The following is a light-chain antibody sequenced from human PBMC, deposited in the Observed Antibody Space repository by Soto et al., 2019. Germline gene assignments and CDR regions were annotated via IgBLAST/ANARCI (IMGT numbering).Light chain of an antibody. CDR1: QSISSY. CDR3: QQSYSTPRT. Sequence: DIQMTQSPSSLSASVGARVTITCRARQSISSYLNWYQQKPGKAPKRLIYAASSLQSGVPSRFSGSGSGTDFTLTISSLQPEDFATYYCQQSYSTPRTFGQGTKVDIK. J-gene: IGKJ1*01. V-gene: IGKV1-39*01. CDR2: AAS.